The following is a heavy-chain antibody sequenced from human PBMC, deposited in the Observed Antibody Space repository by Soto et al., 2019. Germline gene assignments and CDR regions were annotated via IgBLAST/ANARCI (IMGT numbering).Heavy chain of an antibody. Sequence: EVQLVETGGCLIQPGGSLRLSCAASGFTVSSNYMSWVRQAPGKGLAWVSVIYSGGSTYYADSVKGRFTISRDNSKNTLYLQMNSLRAEDTAVYYCARGRGSKPLGYWGQGTLVTVSS. CDR2: IYSGGST. D-gene: IGHD3-16*01. CDR1: GFTVSSNY. CDR3: ARGRGSKPLGY. J-gene: IGHJ4*02. V-gene: IGHV3-53*02.